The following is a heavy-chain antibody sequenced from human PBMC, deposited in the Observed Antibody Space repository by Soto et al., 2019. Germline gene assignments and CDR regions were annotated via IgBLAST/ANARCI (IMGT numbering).Heavy chain of an antibody. CDR1: GDTLTSYY. CDR2: INPSGGST. Sequence: GASVEVCCKASGDTLTSYYMHWSLHAPVQGLEWMVIINPSGGSTSYAQKFQGRVTMTRDTSTSTVYMELSSLRSEDTAVYYCARASREGSASLYGFFDIWGQGTMVTVSS. V-gene: IGHV1-46*01. D-gene: IGHD3-3*01. J-gene: IGHJ3*02. CDR3: ARASREGSASLYGFFDI.